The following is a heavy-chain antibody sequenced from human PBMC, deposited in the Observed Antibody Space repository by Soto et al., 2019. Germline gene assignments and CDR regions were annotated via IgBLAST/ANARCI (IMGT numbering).Heavy chain of an antibody. Sequence: GGSLRLSCAASGFTFSSYVMSWVRQAPGKGLEWVSAISGSGGSTYYAASVKGRFTISRDNSKNTLYLQMNSLRAEDTAVYYCAKGALEGIAAAGPDYWGQGTLVTVSS. V-gene: IGHV3-23*01. D-gene: IGHD6-13*01. CDR1: GFTFSSYV. CDR3: AKGALEGIAAAGPDY. J-gene: IGHJ4*02. CDR2: ISGSGGST.